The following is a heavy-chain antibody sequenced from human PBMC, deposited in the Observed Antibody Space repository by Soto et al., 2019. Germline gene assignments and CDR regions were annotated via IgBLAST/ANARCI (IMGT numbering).Heavy chain of an antibody. J-gene: IGHJ4*02. D-gene: IGHD3-16*02. CDR2: IYQSART. CDR1: GGSISAFDYS. Sequence: SETLSLTCAVSGGSISAFDYSWSWIRQAPGRGLDLIGSIYQSARTYYIPSLKSRAAMSLDKSKNQFSLKITSAVAADTARYYCARGDTRLAELSHNYWGQGKLVT. V-gene: IGHV4-30-2*01. CDR3: ARGDTRLAELSHNY.